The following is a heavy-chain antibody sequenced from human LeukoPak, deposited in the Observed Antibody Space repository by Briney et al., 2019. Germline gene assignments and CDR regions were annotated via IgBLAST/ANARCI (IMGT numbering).Heavy chain of an antibody. D-gene: IGHD6-19*01. Sequence: GASVKVSCKASGYTFTCYGINWVRQAPGQGHEWMGWISGHNGHTNYVQKMQGRVTMTTDTSTNTAYMELRNLTSDDTAVYYCARGPGIAVAGVFDYWGQGSLVTVSS. CDR2: ISGHNGHT. CDR3: ARGPGIAVAGVFDY. V-gene: IGHV1-18*04. CDR1: GYTFTCYG. J-gene: IGHJ4*02.